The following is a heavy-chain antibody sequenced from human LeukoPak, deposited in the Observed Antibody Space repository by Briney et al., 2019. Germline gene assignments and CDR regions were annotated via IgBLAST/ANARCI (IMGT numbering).Heavy chain of an antibody. J-gene: IGHJ4*02. V-gene: IGHV3-23*01. CDR1: GFTFSSYV. CDR2: ISGSGGST. Sequence: PGGSLRLSCAASGFTFSSYVMSWVRQASGKGLEWVSAISGSGGSTYSADSVQGRFTISRDNSKSTLYLQINSLRAEDTAVYYCAKIGGYCTSTSCHDYWGQGTLVTVSS. D-gene: IGHD2-2*01. CDR3: AKIGGYCTSTSCHDY.